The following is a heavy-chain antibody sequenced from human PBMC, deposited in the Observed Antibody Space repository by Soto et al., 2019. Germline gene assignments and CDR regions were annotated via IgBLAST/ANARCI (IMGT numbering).Heavy chain of an antibody. CDR3: AHRPLYWGGEYYFDY. CDR1: GFSLSTSGVG. Sequence: QITLKESGPTLVKPTQTLTLTCTFSGFSLSTSGVGVGWIRQPPGKALEWLALIYWDDDKLYSPSLKSRLTTTKDTSKNQVVLTMTNMDPVDTGTYYCAHRPLYWGGEYYFDYWGQGTLVTVSS. J-gene: IGHJ4*02. V-gene: IGHV2-5*02. D-gene: IGHD3-10*01. CDR2: IYWDDDK.